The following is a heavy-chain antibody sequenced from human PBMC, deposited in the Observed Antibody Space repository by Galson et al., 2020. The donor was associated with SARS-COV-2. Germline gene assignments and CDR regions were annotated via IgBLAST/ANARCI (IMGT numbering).Heavy chain of an antibody. CDR3: AMAVQLTQAAFDI. CDR1: GDYNRTSHR. CDR2: IYDTGST. V-gene: IGHV4-4*02. Sequence: SSKSLSPTCSVSGDYNRTSHRWHWVRQSPGKGLEWTGAIYDTGSTNNKPSTKSRVTISIDKSKNQVSLSLNSVTAGDTAVYFCAMAVQLTQAAFDIWGRGTMVIVSS. J-gene: IGHJ3*02. D-gene: IGHD6-13*01.